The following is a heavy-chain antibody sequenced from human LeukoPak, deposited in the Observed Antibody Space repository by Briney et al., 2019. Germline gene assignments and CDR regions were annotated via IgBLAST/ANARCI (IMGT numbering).Heavy chain of an antibody. CDR2: INPNSGGT. Sequence: ASVKVSCKASGYTFTGYYMHWVRQAPGQGLEWMGWINPNSGGTNYAQKFQGRVTMTRDTSISTAYMELSRLRSDDTAVYYCAREGGYGDYALGYYYYGTDVWGQGTTVTVSS. J-gene: IGHJ6*02. D-gene: IGHD4-17*01. V-gene: IGHV1-2*02. CDR3: AREGGYGDYALGYYYYGTDV. CDR1: GYTFTGYY.